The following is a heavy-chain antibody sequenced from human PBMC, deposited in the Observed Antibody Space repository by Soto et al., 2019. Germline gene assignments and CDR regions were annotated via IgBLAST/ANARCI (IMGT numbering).Heavy chain of an antibody. CDR2: IYYSGST. CDR3: ARGKYQLLRNYYYGMDV. V-gene: IGHV4-59*01. Sequence: TLSLTCTVSGGSISSYYWSWIRQPPGKGLEWIGYIYYSGSTNYNPSLKSRVTISVDTSKNQFSLKLSSVTAADTAVYYCARGKYQLLRNYYYGMDVWGQGTTVTVSS. CDR1: GGSISSYY. J-gene: IGHJ6*02. D-gene: IGHD2-2*01.